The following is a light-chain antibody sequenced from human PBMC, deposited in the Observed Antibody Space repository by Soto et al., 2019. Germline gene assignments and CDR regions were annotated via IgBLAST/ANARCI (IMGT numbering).Light chain of an antibody. J-gene: IGKJ1*01. V-gene: IGKV3-20*01. CDR2: DAS. Sequence: EIVLTQSPGTLSLSPGERATLSCRASQSVSNNYLAWYQQRPGQSPRLLIYDASSRATGIPARFSGSGSGTEFTLTISSLESEDFAVYYCQQYEIWPRTFGQGTKVEIK. CDR3: QQYEIWPRT. CDR1: QSVSNNY.